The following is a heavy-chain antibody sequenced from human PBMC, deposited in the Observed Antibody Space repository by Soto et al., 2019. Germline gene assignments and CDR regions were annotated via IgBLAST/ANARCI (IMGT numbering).Heavy chain of an antibody. CDR1: GYTFTTYS. CDR2: ISGYNGNT. J-gene: IGHJ2*01. Sequence: QVQLVQSGAEGKKPGASVNVSCEASGYTFTTYSMSWVRQAPGQGLEWMGWISGYNGNTNYAQKFMGRVTMTTDTSTKTVYMELRSLRSDDTAVYYCARSVYGGNSGSWYFDLWGRGTLVTVSS. V-gene: IGHV1-18*01. CDR3: ARSVYGGNSGSWYFDL. D-gene: IGHD4-17*01.